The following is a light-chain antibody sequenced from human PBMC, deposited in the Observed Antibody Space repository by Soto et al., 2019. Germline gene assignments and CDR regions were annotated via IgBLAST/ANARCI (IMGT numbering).Light chain of an antibody. V-gene: IGKV3-15*01. CDR3: KQYKTWALFT. CDR1: QSVSNN. Sequence: EIVLTQSPGTLSVSPGERATLTCRASQSVSNNLAWYQQIPGQAPRLLIYGASTRATGCPGWFSGSGSGTEFTLAVSSLQPEDSAVYFCKQYKTWALFTFGQGTKLEIK. J-gene: IGKJ2*01. CDR2: GAS.